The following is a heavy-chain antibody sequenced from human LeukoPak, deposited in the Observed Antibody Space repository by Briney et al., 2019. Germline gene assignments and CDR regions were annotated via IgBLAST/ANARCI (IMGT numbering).Heavy chain of an antibody. CDR2: IGNDGSAT. D-gene: IGHD2-2*01. CDR3: ARDYQQACSDY. V-gene: IGHV3-74*03. Sequence: GGSLRLSCEPYGFTFIIYWLDWVCQAPGKGLEWVSRIGNDGSATTYADSVKGRFTISRDNAKNTVYLQMNSLRAEDTAVYYCARDYQQACSDYWGQGTLVTVSS. CDR1: GFTFIIYW. J-gene: IGHJ4*02.